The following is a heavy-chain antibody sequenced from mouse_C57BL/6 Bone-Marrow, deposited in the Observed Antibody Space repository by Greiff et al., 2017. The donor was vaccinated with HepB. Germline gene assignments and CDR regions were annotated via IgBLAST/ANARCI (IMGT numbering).Heavy chain of an antibody. V-gene: IGHV1-55*01. CDR3: AREWIYYGYGGFAY. CDR2: IYPGSGST. Sequence: VQLQQPGAELVKPGASVKMSCKASGYTFTSYWITWVKQRPGQGLEWIGDIYPGSGSTNYNEKFKSKATLTVDTSSSTAYMQLSSLTSEDSAVYYCAREWIYYGYGGFAYWGQGTLVTVSA. J-gene: IGHJ3*01. D-gene: IGHD2-2*01. CDR1: GYTFTSYW.